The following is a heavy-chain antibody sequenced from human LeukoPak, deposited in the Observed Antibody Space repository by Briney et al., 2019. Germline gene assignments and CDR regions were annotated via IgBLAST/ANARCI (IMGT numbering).Heavy chain of an antibody. D-gene: IGHD6-19*01. Sequence: GGSLRLSCTASGFTFSSYAMYWVRQAPGKGLEWVSGIFGSGGSAHYADSVKGRFTISRDNSQNTVYLQMNSLRAEDTGVYYCGKTTTGYSSGRNPAWPVDYWGQGTLVTVSS. V-gene: IGHV3-23*01. CDR3: GKTTTGYSSGRNPAWPVDY. CDR1: GFTFSSYA. J-gene: IGHJ4*02. CDR2: IFGSGGSA.